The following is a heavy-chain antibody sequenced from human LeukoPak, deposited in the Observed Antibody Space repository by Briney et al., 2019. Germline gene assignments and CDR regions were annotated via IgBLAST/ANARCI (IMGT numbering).Heavy chain of an antibody. V-gene: IGHV1-2*02. D-gene: IGHD6-19*01. CDR1: GYTFTGYY. CDR3: ARTDSSGWSWDSSERNLDV. CDR2: INPNSGGT. J-gene: IGHJ6*04. Sequence: GASVKVSCKVSGYTFTGYYMHWVRQAPGQGLEWMGWINPNSGGTNYAQKFQGRVTMTRDTSISTAYMELSRLRSDDTAVYYCARTDSSGWSWDSSERNLDVWGKGTTVTVSS.